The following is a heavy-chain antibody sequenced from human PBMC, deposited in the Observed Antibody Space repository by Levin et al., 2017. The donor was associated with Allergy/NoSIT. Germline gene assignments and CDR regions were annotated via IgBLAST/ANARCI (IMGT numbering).Heavy chain of an antibody. CDR2: ISFGGSKK. CDR3: AAEPKDIVGVPADMGTFDI. CDR1: GFTFSNYV. V-gene: IGHV3-30-3*01. D-gene: IGHD2-2*01. J-gene: IGHJ3*02. Sequence: SGGSLRLSCVASGFTFSNYVMHWVRQAPGKGLEWVAAISFGGSKKYYADSVKGRFTISRDNSKNTLYLQINSLRVEDTAVYYCAAEPKDIVGVPADMGTFDIWGQGTMVTVSS.